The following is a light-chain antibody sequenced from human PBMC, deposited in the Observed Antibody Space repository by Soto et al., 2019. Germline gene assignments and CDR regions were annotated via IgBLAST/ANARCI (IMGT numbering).Light chain of an antibody. V-gene: IGKV3-15*01. J-gene: IGKJ5*01. CDR1: QSVSTN. CDR3: LQDNNWPLST. CDR2: GSS. Sequence: EIVLTQSTVTLSVSPGERATLSCRASQSVSTNLAWYQQKLGQAPRVLIYGSSSRATGVPTRFSGSGSGTEFTLTINSLQSEDSGIYYCLQDNNWPLSTFGQGTRLEIK.